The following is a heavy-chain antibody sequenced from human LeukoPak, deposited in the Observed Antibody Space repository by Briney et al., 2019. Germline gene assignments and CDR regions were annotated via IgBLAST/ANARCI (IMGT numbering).Heavy chain of an antibody. CDR2: IYHSGST. Sequence: PSETLSLTCTVSGGSISSYYWNWIRQPPGKGLEWIGYIYHSGSTYYNPSLKSRVTISVDRSKNQFSLKLSSVTAADTAVYYCASSGYHDYWGQGTLVTVSS. J-gene: IGHJ4*02. CDR1: GGSISSYY. CDR3: ASSGYHDY. D-gene: IGHD3-22*01. V-gene: IGHV4-59*12.